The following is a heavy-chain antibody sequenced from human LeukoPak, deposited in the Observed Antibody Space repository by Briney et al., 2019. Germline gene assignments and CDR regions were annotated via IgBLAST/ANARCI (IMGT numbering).Heavy chain of an antibody. V-gene: IGHV6-1*01. J-gene: IGHJ4*02. CDR1: GDSVSSNSAA. CDR3: AREAEITRFDY. Sequence: HSQTLSLTCAISGDSVSSNSAAWNWIRRSPSRGLEWLGRTYYRSKWYNDYAVSVKSRITINPDTSKNQFPLQLNSVTPEDTAVYYCAREAEITRFDYWGQGTLVTVSS. D-gene: IGHD5-24*01. CDR2: TYYRSKWYN.